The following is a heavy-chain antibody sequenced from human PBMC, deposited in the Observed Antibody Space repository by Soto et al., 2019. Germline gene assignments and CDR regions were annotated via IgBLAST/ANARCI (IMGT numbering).Heavy chain of an antibody. V-gene: IGHV1-46*01. CDR1: GYTFTTYD. J-gene: IGHJ4*02. Sequence: QVQLVQSGAEVKKPGASVRVSCKASGYTFTTYDIHWVRQAPGLGLEWMGIITPGGGITSYAQKFKGRITMNRDTSTSTVYLELSSRRSEDTAMYYCAKVLSELVPRYFDTWGQGTLVTVSS. CDR3: AKVLSELVPRYFDT. D-gene: IGHD6-13*01. CDR2: ITPGGGIT.